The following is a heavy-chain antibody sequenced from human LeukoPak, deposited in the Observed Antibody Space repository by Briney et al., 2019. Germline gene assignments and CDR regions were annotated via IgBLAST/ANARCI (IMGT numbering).Heavy chain of an antibody. Sequence: PGGSLRLSCAASGFTFSSYGMSWVRQAPGKGLEWVSDISGSGGSTYYADSVKGRFTISRDNSKNTLYLQMNSLRAEDTAVYYCAKVGKDGYNFVYWGQGTLVAVSS. J-gene: IGHJ4*02. V-gene: IGHV3-23*01. CDR2: ISGSGGST. D-gene: IGHD5-24*01. CDR3: AKVGKDGYNFVY. CDR1: GFTFSSYG.